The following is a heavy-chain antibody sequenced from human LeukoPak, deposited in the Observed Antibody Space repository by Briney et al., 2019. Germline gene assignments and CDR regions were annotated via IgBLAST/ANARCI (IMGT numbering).Heavy chain of an antibody. CDR2: IKEDGADK. CDR3: ARSLSGYAYYFDS. V-gene: IGHV3-7*01. CDR1: GFTFSSYW. D-gene: IGHD3-22*01. J-gene: IGHJ4*02. Sequence: PGGSLRLSCAASGFTFSSYWMSWVRQASGKGLEWVANIKEDGADKYYVDSVKGRFTISRDNAKSSLYLQMNSLRAVDTAVYYCARSLSGYAYYFDSWGQGTLVTVSS.